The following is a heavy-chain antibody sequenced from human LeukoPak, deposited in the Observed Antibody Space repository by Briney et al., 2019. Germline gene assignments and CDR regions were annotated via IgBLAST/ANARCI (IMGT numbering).Heavy chain of an antibody. CDR3: ARLRYYYDFSGYFVDY. CDR2: IDPSDSYT. D-gene: IGHD3-22*01. V-gene: IGHV5-10-1*01. Sequence: GESLKISCKGSGYTFTSYWITWVRQMPGKGLEWMGTIDPSDSYTNYSPSFQGHVTISADKSFSTAYLHWISLKASGTAIYYCARLRYYYDFSGYFVDYWGQGTLVTVSS. J-gene: IGHJ4*02. CDR1: GYTFTSYW.